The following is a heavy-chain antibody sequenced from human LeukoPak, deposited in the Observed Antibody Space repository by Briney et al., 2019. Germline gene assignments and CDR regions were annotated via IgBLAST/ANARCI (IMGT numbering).Heavy chain of an antibody. V-gene: IGHV1-46*01. CDR3: SVHSYGYKDHY. Sequence: PRASVKVSCKASGYTFTSYYMHWVRQAPGQGLEWMGIINPSGGSTSYAQKFQGRVTMTRDTSTSTVYVELSSLRSEDTAVYYCSVHSYGYKDHYWGQGTLVTVSS. CDR2: INPSGGST. CDR1: GYTFTSYY. D-gene: IGHD5-18*01. J-gene: IGHJ4*02.